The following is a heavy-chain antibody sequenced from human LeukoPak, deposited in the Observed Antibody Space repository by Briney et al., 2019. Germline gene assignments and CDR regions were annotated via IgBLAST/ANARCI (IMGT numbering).Heavy chain of an antibody. CDR2: ISWNSGSI. CDR1: GFTFDDYA. J-gene: IGHJ4*02. D-gene: IGHD5-12*01. Sequence: PGGSLRLSCAASGFTFDDYAMHWVRQAPGKGLEWVSGISWNSGSIGYADSVKGRFTISRDNAKNSLYLQMNSLRAEDTALYYCAKDPYESLGHQRSPKGSTACLISEVRLPPCHHRRQHGDHQMLATQRQNGDPYRDYWGQGTLVTVSS. CDR3: AKDPYESLGHQRSPKGSTACLISEVRLPPCHHRRQHGDHQMLATQRQNGDPYRDY. V-gene: IGHV3-9*01.